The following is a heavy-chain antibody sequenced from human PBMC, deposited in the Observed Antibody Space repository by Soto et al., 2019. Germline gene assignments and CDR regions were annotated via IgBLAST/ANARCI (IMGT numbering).Heavy chain of an antibody. D-gene: IGHD3-10*01. CDR1: GFTVSSNY. CDR3: ARGGRMVRGGKNYYYYYYMDV. CDR2: IYSGGST. J-gene: IGHJ6*03. Sequence: EVQLVESGGGLVQPGGSLRLSCAASGFTVSSNYMSWVRQAPGKGLEWVSVIYSGGSTYYADSVKGRFTISRHNSKNTLYLQMNSLRAEDTAVYYCARGGRMVRGGKNYYYYYYMDVWGKGTTVTVSS. V-gene: IGHV3-53*04.